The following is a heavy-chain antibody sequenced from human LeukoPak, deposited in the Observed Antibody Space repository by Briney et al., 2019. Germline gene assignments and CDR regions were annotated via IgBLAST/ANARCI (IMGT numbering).Heavy chain of an antibody. CDR1: GYSFTTYW. CDR3: ARQRRYFDWLSPYYYGMEV. D-gene: IGHD3-9*01. CDR2: IYPGDSDT. Sequence: GESLKISCKGSGYSFTTYWIGWARQMPGKGLEWMGIIYPGDSDTRYSPSFQGQVTISADKPISTAYLQWSSLKASDTAMYYCARQRRYFDWLSPYYYGMEVWGQGTTVTVSS. J-gene: IGHJ6*02. V-gene: IGHV5-51*01.